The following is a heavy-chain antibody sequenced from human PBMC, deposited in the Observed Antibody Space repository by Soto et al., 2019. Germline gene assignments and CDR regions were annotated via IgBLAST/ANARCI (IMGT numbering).Heavy chain of an antibody. Sequence: QVQLKQWGAGLLKPSETLSLTSAVSGGPFSDYHWTWFRQSPGRGLEGIGQINDRGSTSYNSSLKSRLTVSVDTSKNQFSLRWRSVSAADTGVYYCSRPKNWCVHTSCSPSWFDPWGHGTLVTVSS. J-gene: IGHJ5*02. V-gene: IGHV4-34*01. D-gene: IGHD2-2*01. CDR2: INDRGST. CDR3: SRPKNWCVHTSCSPSWFDP. CDR1: GGPFSDYH.